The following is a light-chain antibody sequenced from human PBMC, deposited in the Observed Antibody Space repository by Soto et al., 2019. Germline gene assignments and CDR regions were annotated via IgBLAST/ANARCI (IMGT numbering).Light chain of an antibody. CDR1: QGIKNY. Sequence: DIQMTQSPSSLSASVGDSVTITCRASQGIKNYVNWYQQKPGEVPKILIYAASSLQSGVPSRFSGSGAATDFTLTISSLQAEDFATYYCQQSDSIPLTFGGGTKVEIK. CDR3: QQSDSIPLT. J-gene: IGKJ4*01. V-gene: IGKV1-39*01. CDR2: AAS.